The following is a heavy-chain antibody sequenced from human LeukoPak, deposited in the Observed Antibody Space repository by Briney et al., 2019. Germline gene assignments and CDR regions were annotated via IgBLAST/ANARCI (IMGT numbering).Heavy chain of an antibody. D-gene: IGHD1-1*01. Sequence: GGSLRLSCAAYGFIFNTFGMHWVRQAPGRGLEWVAYIRFDGGKKDYADSVKGRFTISRDNSKNTLYLQMNSLRPEDTAAYYCAKKGDNWDYFDYWGQGTLVTVSS. V-gene: IGHV3-30*02. CDR2: IRFDGGKK. CDR3: AKKGDNWDYFDY. J-gene: IGHJ4*02. CDR1: GFIFNTFG.